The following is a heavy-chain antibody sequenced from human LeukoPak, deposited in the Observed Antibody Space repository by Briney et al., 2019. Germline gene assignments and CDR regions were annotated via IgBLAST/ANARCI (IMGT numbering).Heavy chain of an antibody. CDR3: ARQFYSNWYYDS. Sequence: SETLSLTCNVSGDSIGTSHYYWGWIRQPPGKGLEWIGSIYYTGITYYNSSLESRVTVSVDTSENQFSLKLNSVTAADTALYYCARQFYSNWYYDSWGRGTLVTVSS. CDR1: GDSIGTSHYY. J-gene: IGHJ2*01. CDR2: IYYTGIT. D-gene: IGHD4-11*01. V-gene: IGHV4-39*01.